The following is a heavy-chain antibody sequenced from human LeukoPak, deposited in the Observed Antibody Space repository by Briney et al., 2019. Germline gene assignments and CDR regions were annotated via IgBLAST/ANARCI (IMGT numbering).Heavy chain of an antibody. J-gene: IGHJ1*01. D-gene: IGHD3-22*01. V-gene: IGHV3-48*02. CDR1: GFTFSTYS. CDR3: AKDSDYYHSSGYYYAYFQH. Sequence: GGSLRLSCAVSGFTFSTYSMNWVRQAPGKGLEWVSCISSSSSTIYYADSVKGRFTISRDNAKNSLYLQMNSLRDEDTAVYYCAKDSDYYHSSGYYYAYFQHWGQGTLVTVSS. CDR2: ISSSSSTI.